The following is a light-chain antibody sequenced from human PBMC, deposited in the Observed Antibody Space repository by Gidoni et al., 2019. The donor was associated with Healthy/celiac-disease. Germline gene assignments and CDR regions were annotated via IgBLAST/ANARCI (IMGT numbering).Light chain of an antibody. CDR1: SSNIGNNY. V-gene: IGLV1-51*01. J-gene: IGLJ1*01. CDR3: GTWDSSLSAYV. Sequence: HSVLTQRPPVSAAPGQKFTISCSGRSSNIGNNYVSWYQQLPGTAPKLLIYDNNKRPSGIPDRFSGSKSGTSATLGITGLQTGDEADYYCGTWDSSLSAYVFGTGTKVTVL. CDR2: DNN.